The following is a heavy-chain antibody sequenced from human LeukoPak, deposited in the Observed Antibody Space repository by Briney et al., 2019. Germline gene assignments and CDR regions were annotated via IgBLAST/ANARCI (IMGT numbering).Heavy chain of an antibody. CDR3: ARGVRYYDILTGYSYYFDY. D-gene: IGHD3-9*01. CDR1: GGSISSSSYY. Sequence: SETLSLTCTVSGGSISSSSYYWGWIRQPPGKGLEWIGSIYYSGSTYYNPSLKSRVTISVDTSKNQFSLKLSSVTAADTAVYYCARGVRYYDILTGYSYYFDYWGQRTLVTVSS. J-gene: IGHJ4*02. V-gene: IGHV4-39*01. CDR2: IYYSGST.